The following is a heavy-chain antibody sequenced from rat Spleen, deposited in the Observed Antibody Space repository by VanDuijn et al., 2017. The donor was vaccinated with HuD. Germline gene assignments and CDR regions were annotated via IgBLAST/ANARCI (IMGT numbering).Heavy chain of an antibody. V-gene: IGHV5S23*01. CDR1: EFTFSDYN. J-gene: IGHJ2*01. CDR2: ISTGGGNT. Sequence: EVQLVESGGGLVQPGRSLKLSCAASEFTFSDYNMAWVRQGPTKSLDWVASISTGGGNTYYRDSVKGRFTISRNNAKSTLFLQMDSLRSEDTATYYCARYSSYFDYWGQGVMVTVSS. CDR3: ARYSSYFDY. D-gene: IGHD1-1*01.